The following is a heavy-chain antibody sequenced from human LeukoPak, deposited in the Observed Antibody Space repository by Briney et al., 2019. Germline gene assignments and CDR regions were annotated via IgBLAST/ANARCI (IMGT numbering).Heavy chain of an antibody. D-gene: IGHD1-7*01. CDR3: ARATGDWNYVFYFYMDV. J-gene: IGHJ6*03. V-gene: IGHV1-8*03. CDR1: GYTLTELS. CDR2: MNPNSGNT. Sequence: ASVKVSCKVSGYTLTELSMHWVRQAPGKGLEWMGWMNPNSGNTGYAQKFQGRVTITRNTSISTAYMELSSLRSEDTAVYYCARATGDWNYVFYFYMDVWGKGTTVTVSS.